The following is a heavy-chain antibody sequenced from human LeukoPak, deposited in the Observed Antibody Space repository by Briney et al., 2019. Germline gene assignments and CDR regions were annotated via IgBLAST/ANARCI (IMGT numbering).Heavy chain of an antibody. Sequence: TGGSLRLSCAASGFTFSSYWMSWVRQAPGKGLGWVANIKQDESEKYYVDSVEGRFTISRDNAKNSLYLQMNNLRAEDTAVYYCARALDSSSSRYQAFEYWGQGTLVTVSS. CDR2: IKQDESEK. D-gene: IGHD2-2*01. J-gene: IGHJ4*02. CDR1: GFTFSSYW. CDR3: ARALDSSSSRYQAFEY. V-gene: IGHV3-7*01.